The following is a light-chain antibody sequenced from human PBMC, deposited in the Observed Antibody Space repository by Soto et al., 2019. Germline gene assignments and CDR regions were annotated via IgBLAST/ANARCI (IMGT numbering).Light chain of an antibody. Sequence: QSALTQPPSASGSPGQSVAISCTGTSSDVGGYNYVSWYQQHPGKAPNLMIYEVNKRPSGVPDRFSGSKSGNTAALTVSGLQDEDEADYYCSSYAGSGNVFGTGTKLTVL. V-gene: IGLV2-8*01. J-gene: IGLJ6*01. CDR2: EVN. CDR3: SSYAGSGNV. CDR1: SSDVGGYNY.